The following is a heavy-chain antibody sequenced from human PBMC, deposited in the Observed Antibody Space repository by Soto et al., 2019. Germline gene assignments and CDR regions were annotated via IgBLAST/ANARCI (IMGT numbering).Heavy chain of an antibody. J-gene: IGHJ4*02. CDR1: GFSFSSDS. CDR2: ISSSTTYI. Sequence: EVQLVESGGGLVKPGGSLRLSCAASGFSFSSDSMNWVRQAPGKGLEWVSSISSSTTYIFYADSVKGRFTISRDNAKNSLDLQMNSLRAEDTAVYYCARDHCSSTSCYSPWGQVTLGTVSS. V-gene: IGHV3-21*01. CDR3: ARDHCSSTSCYSP. D-gene: IGHD2-2*01.